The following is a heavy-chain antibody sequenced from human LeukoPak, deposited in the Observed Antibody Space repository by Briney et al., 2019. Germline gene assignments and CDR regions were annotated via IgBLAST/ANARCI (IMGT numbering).Heavy chain of an antibody. D-gene: IGHD5/OR15-5a*01. CDR2: ISYDGSNK. CDR3: ARGNIVSTITEVDY. J-gene: IGHJ4*02. Sequence: GGSLRLSCAASGFTFRSYAMHWDRQAPGKGLEWVEVISYDGSNKYYADSVKGRFTISRDNSKNTLYLQMNSPRSEDTAVYYCARGNIVSTITEVDYWGQGTLVTVSS. V-gene: IGHV3-30*04. CDR1: GFTFRSYA.